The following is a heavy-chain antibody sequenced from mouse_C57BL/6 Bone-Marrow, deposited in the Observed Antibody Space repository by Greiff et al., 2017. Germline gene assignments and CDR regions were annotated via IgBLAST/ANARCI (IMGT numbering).Heavy chain of an antibody. D-gene: IGHD1-1*01. Sequence: QVQLQQSGAELARPGASVKLSCKASGYTFTSYGISWVKQRTGQGLEWIGEIYPRSGNTYYNEKFKGKATLTADKSSSTAYMELRSLTSDDSAVYFCARPLRSYAMDYWGQGTSVTVSS. CDR1: GYTFTSYG. J-gene: IGHJ4*01. V-gene: IGHV1-81*01. CDR3: ARPLRSYAMDY. CDR2: IYPRSGNT.